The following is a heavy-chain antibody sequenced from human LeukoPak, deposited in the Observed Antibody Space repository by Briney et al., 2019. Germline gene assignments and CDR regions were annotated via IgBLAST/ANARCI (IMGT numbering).Heavy chain of an antibody. CDR3: ARGQDRSYSSSWGYYYGMDV. CDR1: GFTFSSYS. CDR2: ISSSSSTI. Sequence: PGGSLRLSCAASGFTFSSYSMNWVRQAPGKGLEWVSYISSSSSTIYYADSVKGRFTISRDNAKNSLYLQMNSLRAEDTAVYYCARGQDRSYSSSWGYYYGMDVWGQGTTVTVSS. J-gene: IGHJ6*02. V-gene: IGHV3-48*04. D-gene: IGHD6-13*01.